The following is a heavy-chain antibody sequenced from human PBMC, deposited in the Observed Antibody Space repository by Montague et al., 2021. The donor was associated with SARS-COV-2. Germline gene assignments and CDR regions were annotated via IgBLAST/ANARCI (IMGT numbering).Heavy chain of an antibody. CDR3: ARGQEVYAINGDLNY. CDR1: GSSYSGAD. V-gene: IGHV4-34*01. D-gene: IGHD2-8*01. CDR2: FNHRGST. Sequence: SETLSLTCSSLGSSYSGADRRCIRLHPSNRVDSYAVFNHRGSTNNNPSLKTRVTISIDTSKNQFSLKLSSVTAADTAVYYCARGQEVYAINGDLNYWGQGTLVTVSS. J-gene: IGHJ4*02.